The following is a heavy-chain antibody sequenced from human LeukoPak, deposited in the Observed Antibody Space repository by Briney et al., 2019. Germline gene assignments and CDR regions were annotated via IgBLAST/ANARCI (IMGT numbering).Heavy chain of an antibody. J-gene: IGHJ4*02. V-gene: IGHV1-2*02. Sequence: ASVKVSCKASGYTFTGYYMHWVRRAPGQGLEWMGWINPNSGGTNYAQKFQGRVTMTRDTSISTAYMELSRLRSDDTAVYYCARDVDMITFGGVIVTDYWGQGTLVTVSS. CDR2: INPNSGGT. CDR1: GYTFTGYY. D-gene: IGHD3-16*02. CDR3: ARDVDMITFGGVIVTDY.